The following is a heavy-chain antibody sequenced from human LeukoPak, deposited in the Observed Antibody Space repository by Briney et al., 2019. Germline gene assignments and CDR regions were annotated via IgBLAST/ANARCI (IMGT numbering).Heavy chain of an antibody. CDR2: IHSSGST. CDR3: ARVTDPRYNWFDP. Sequence: SETLSLTCSVSGGSIGSYYWTWIRQSAGKGPEWIGRIHSSGSTNYNPSLKSRVNMSVDTSKNQSSLKLNSVTAADTAVYYCARVTDPRYNWFDPWGQGTLVTVSS. J-gene: IGHJ5*02. D-gene: IGHD2-21*02. CDR1: GGSIGSYY. V-gene: IGHV4-4*07.